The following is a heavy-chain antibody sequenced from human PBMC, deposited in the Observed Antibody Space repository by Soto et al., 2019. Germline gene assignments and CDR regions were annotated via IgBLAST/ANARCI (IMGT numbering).Heavy chain of an antibody. Sequence: GASVKVSCRASGGTFSSYAISWVRQAPGQGVEWRGGRIPIFGTANYAQKFQGRVTITADESTSTAYMELSSRRSEDTAVYYCANLQADSSSSGPGWFDPWGPGTLVTVSS. CDR1: GGTFSSYA. V-gene: IGHV1-69*01. CDR2: RIPIFGTA. CDR3: ANLQADSSSSGPGWFDP. D-gene: IGHD6-6*01. J-gene: IGHJ5*02.